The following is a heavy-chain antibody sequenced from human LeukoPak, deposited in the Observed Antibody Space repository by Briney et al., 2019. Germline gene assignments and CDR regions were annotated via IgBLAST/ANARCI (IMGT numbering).Heavy chain of an antibody. V-gene: IGHV3-30*04. D-gene: IGHD2-15*01. CDR1: GFTFSNYA. Sequence: GGSLRLSSAASGFTFSNYAMHWVRQAPVKGLEWVAVISYDGNNKYNADSVNARFTLSRDNSKNTLYLQMNSLRAEDTAVYYCARDRDRDIIGDGMDVWGKGTTVTVSS. J-gene: IGHJ6*04. CDR3: ARDRDRDIIGDGMDV. CDR2: ISYDGNNK.